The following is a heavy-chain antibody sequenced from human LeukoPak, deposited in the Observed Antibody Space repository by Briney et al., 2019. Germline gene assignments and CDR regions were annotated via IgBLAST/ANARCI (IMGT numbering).Heavy chain of an antibody. J-gene: IGHJ2*01. CDR2: IYYSGST. Sequence: PSETLSLTCTVSGGSISSSSYYWGWIRQPPGKGLEWIGSIYYSGSTYYNPSLKSRVTISVDTSKNQFSLKLSSVTAADTAVYYCARHQKAYYYDSSGYTSRRNWYFDLWGRGTLVTVSS. CDR3: ARHQKAYYYDSSGYTSRRNWYFDL. CDR1: GGSISSSSYY. V-gene: IGHV4-39*01. D-gene: IGHD3-22*01.